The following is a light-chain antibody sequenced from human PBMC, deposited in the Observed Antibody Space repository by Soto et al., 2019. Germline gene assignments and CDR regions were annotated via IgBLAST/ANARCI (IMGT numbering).Light chain of an antibody. CDR3: SSYTSSSTLYV. V-gene: IGLV2-14*01. Sequence: QSALTQPASVSGSPRQSITISCTGASSDVGGYTYVSWYQQHPGKAPKLMIYEVNNRPSGVSNRFSGSKSGNTASLTISGLQAEDEADYYCSSYTSSSTLYVFGTWTKLTVL. J-gene: IGLJ1*01. CDR2: EVN. CDR1: SSDVGGYTY.